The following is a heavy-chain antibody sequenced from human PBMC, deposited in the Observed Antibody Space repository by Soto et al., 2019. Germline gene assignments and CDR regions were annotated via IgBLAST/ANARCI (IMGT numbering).Heavy chain of an antibody. V-gene: IGHV1-69*06. Sequence: QVQLVQSGAEVKKPGSSVKVSCKASGGTFSSYAISWVRQAPGQGLEWMGGIIPIFGTANYAQKFQGRVTMTRDTSISTAYMELSRLRSDDTAIYYCARSTVITTNLDNWGQGTLVTVSS. J-gene: IGHJ4*02. CDR2: IIPIFGTA. D-gene: IGHD4-17*01. CDR3: ARSTVITTNLDN. CDR1: GGTFSSYA.